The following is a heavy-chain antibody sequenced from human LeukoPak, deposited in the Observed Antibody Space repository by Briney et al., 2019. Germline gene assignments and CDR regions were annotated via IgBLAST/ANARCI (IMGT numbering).Heavy chain of an antibody. J-gene: IGHJ6*03. D-gene: IGHD3-10*01. Sequence: GASVKVSCKASGYTFTGYYMHWVRQAPGQGLEWMGWINPNSVGTNYAQKFQGRVTMTRDTSISTAYMELRSLRSDDTAVYYCAREPPYYYGSGTPLGGPATYYYYYYMDVWGKGTTVTVSS. CDR3: AREPPYYYGSGTPLGGPATYYYYYYMDV. CDR2: INPNSVGT. V-gene: IGHV1-2*02. CDR1: GYTFTGYY.